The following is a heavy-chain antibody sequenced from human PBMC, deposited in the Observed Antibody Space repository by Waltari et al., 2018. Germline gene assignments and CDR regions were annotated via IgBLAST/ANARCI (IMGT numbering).Heavy chain of an antibody. D-gene: IGHD5-18*01. CDR2: ISGRFCMS. Sequence: EVQLLESGGGLVQPGGSLRLTCAASGFTFSSYAMSWVRQAPGEGLVVVSAISGRFCMSYYADSVKGRFPISRANSTNPLYLQMTSLSAEDSAVYYCAKGSPLWLDYWGQGTLVTVSS. J-gene: IGHJ4*02. V-gene: IGHV3-23*01. CDR3: AKGSPLWLDY. CDR1: GFTFSSYA.